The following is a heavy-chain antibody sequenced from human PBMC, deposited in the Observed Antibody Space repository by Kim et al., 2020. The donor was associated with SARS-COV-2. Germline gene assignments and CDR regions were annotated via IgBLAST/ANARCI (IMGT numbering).Heavy chain of an antibody. D-gene: IGHD3-10*01. CDR3: ARDRDGSGSRLLDY. J-gene: IGHJ4*02. V-gene: IGHV1-69*01. Sequence: AQKFQGRVTITADEATSTAYMELSGLRFEDTAVYYCARDRDGSGSRLLDYWGQGTLVTVSS.